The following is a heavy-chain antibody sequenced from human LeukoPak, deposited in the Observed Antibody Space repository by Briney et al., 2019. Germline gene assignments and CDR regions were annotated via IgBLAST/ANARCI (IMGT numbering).Heavy chain of an antibody. J-gene: IGHJ4*02. D-gene: IGHD6-6*01. CDR1: GFTFSAYA. CDR2: ISNSGRNT. Sequence: GGSLRLSCEASGFTFSAYAMTWVRQAPGTGLGWVSAISNSGRNTYYADSVKGRFTISRDNSKNTLYLEMNSLRAEDTAVYYCSNWVEGARPSLDYWGQGALVTVSS. V-gene: IGHV3-23*01. CDR3: SNWVEGARPSLDY.